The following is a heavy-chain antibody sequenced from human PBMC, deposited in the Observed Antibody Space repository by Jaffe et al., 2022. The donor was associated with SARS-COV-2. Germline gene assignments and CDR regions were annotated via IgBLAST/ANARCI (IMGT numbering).Heavy chain of an antibody. CDR2: IYYSGST. Sequence: QVQLQESGPGLVKPSETLSLTCTVSGGSISSYYWSWIRQPPGKGLEWIGYIYYSGSTNYNPSLKSRVTISVDTSKNQFSLKLSSVTAADTAVYYCARWVYNYDILTGYSQDSYNWFDPWGQGTLVTVSS. V-gene: IGHV4-59*01. D-gene: IGHD3-9*01. J-gene: IGHJ5*02. CDR1: GGSISSYY. CDR3: ARWVYNYDILTGYSQDSYNWFDP.